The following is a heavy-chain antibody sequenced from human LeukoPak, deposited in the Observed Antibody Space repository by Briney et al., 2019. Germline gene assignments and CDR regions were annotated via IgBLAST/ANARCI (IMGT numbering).Heavy chain of an antibody. CDR3: ARDVVGITVAGDY. V-gene: IGHV7-4-1*02. Sequence: ASVKVSCKASGYTFTNNAINWVRQAPGQGLEWMGWINSNTGKPTYAQNFTGWFVFSLDTSATTAYLEISSLKAEDTAVYYCARDVVGITVAGDYWGQGTLVTVSS. CDR1: GYTFTNNA. D-gene: IGHD6-19*01. CDR2: INSNTGKP. J-gene: IGHJ4*02.